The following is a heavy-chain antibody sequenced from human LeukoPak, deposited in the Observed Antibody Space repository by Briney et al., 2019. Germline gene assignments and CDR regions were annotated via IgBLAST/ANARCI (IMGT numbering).Heavy chain of an antibody. CDR1: GGSISNYY. V-gene: IGHV4-59*01. CDR3: ARDWGVSARPGYMDV. CDR2: IYYSGST. D-gene: IGHD6-6*01. Sequence: SETLSLTCTVSGGSISNYYWSWIRQPPGKGLEWIGYIYYSGSTKYNPSLKSRVTISVDTSKNQFSLRLSPVTAADTAVYYCARDWGVSARPGYMDVWGKGTTVTVSS. J-gene: IGHJ6*03.